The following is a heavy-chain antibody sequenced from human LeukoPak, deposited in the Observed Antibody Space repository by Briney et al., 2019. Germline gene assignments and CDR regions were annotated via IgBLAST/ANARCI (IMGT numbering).Heavy chain of an antibody. J-gene: IGHJ6*02. CDR2: IYYSGST. Sequence: SETLSLTCTVSGGSISSYCWSWIRQPPGKGLEWIGYIYYSGSTNYNPSLKSRVTISVDTSKNQLSLKLSSVTAADTAVYYCARQDYYGSGSYSPHYYYGLDVWGQGTTVTVSS. D-gene: IGHD3-10*01. V-gene: IGHV4-59*08. CDR3: ARQDYYGSGSYSPHYYYGLDV. CDR1: GGSISSYC.